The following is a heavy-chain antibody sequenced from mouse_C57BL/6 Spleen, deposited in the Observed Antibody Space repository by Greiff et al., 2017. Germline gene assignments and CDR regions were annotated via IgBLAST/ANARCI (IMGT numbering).Heavy chain of an antibody. CDR1: GYTFTDYY. D-gene: IGHD2-4*01. V-gene: IGHV1-76*01. J-gene: IGHJ2*01. CDR3: ARTHDYGGYYLDY. Sequence: QVQLQQSGAELVRPGASVKLSCKASGYTFTDYYINWVKQRPGQGLEWIARIYPGSGNTYYNEKFKGKATLTAEKSSSTAYMQLSSLTSEDSSVYVCARTHDYGGYYLDYWGQGTTLTGSS. CDR2: IYPGSGNT.